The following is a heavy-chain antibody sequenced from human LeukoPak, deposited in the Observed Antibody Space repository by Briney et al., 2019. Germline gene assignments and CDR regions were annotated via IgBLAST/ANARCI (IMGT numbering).Heavy chain of an antibody. CDR2: LSSGGGST. D-gene: IGHD6-13*01. J-gene: IGHJ4*02. V-gene: IGHV3-23*01. Sequence: GGSLRLSCAASGLTFSNYAMSWVRQAPGKGLEWVSGLSSGGGSTYYADSVKGRFTISRDNSKNTLYLQMNSLRAEDTAVYYCAKLNGYSSSWFDYWGQGTLVTVSS. CDR1: GLTFSNYA. CDR3: AKLNGYSSSWFDY.